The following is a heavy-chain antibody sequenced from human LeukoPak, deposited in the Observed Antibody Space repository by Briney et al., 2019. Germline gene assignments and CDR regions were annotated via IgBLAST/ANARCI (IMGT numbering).Heavy chain of an antibody. J-gene: IGHJ6*02. D-gene: IGHD6-13*01. CDR1: GFTFSSYW. CDR3: ARGDSSSWYAYYYYYGMDV. V-gene: IGHV3-7*04. Sequence: GGSLRLSCAASGFTFSSYWMSWVRQAPGKGLEWVANIKQDGSEKYYVDSVKGRFTISRDNAKNSLYLQMNSLRAEDTAVYYCARGDSSSWYAYYYYYGMDVWGQGTTVTVSS. CDR2: IKQDGSEK.